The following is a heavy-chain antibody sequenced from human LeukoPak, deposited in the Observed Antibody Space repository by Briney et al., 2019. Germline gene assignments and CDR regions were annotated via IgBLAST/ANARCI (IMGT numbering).Heavy chain of an antibody. CDR3: ARDGGYSSSSIPPLDY. D-gene: IGHD6-6*01. Sequence: ASVKVSCKASGYTFNNYGITWVRQAPGQGLEWMGWISPYNGNTKYLQKFQGRVTMTTDTSTSTASMELRSLRSDDTAVYYCARDGGYSSSSIPPLDYWGQGTLVTVSS. J-gene: IGHJ4*02. CDR2: ISPYNGNT. V-gene: IGHV1-18*01. CDR1: GYTFNNYG.